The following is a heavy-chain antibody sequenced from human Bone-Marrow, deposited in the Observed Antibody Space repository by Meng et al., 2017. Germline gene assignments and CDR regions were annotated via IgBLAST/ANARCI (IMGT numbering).Heavy chain of an antibody. V-gene: IGHV1-8*03. D-gene: IGHD3-3*01. CDR1: GYTFTSYG. Sequence: ASVKVSCKASGYTFTSYGISWVRQAPGQGLEWMGWMNPNSGNTGYAQKFQGRVTITRNTSISTAYMELSSLRSEDTAVYYCARSQYGFLEWAKNYYYYGMDVWGQGTTVTVSS. CDR2: MNPNSGNT. J-gene: IGHJ6*02. CDR3: ARSQYGFLEWAKNYYYYGMDV.